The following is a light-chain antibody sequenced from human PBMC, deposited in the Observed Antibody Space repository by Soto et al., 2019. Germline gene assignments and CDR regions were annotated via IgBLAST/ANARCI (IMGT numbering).Light chain of an antibody. CDR3: QSYDSSLSGYV. Sequence: QSALTQPPSVSGAPGQRVTISCTGSSSNIGAGYDVHWYQQLPGTAPKLLIYGNSNRPSGVPDRFSGSKSGTSASLAITGLQAGDEADYYCQSYDSSLSGYVFGTGPKLTVL. CDR1: SSNIGAGYD. J-gene: IGLJ1*01. CDR2: GNS. V-gene: IGLV1-40*01.